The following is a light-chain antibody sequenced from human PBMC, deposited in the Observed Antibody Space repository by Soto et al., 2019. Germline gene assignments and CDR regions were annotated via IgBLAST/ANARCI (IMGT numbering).Light chain of an antibody. CDR2: SNV. V-gene: IGLV1-44*01. Sequence: QSVLTQTPSASGTPGQRVSISCSGGRLNIGSNLVNWYQQLPGTASKLLIYSNVQRPSGVPDRFSGSKSGTSASLAISGLQSEDEDDYYCAAWDDTLKGVIFGGGTKLTVL. CDR3: AAWDDTLKGVI. CDR1: RLNIGSNL. J-gene: IGLJ2*01.